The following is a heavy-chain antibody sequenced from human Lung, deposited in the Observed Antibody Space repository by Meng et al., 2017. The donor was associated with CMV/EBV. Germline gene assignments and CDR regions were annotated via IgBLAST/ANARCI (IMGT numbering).Heavy chain of an antibody. CDR1: GDSFSGYY. D-gene: IGHD3-16*01. Sequence: SETXSLXCAFHGDSFSGYYWSWIRQPPGQGLEWIGEINHGGSANYNSSLQTRLNISIDTPKNQFSLEMRSVTAADTAVYYCARRRRWSLVRLGAFDMWGQGXLVTFSS. J-gene: IGHJ3*02. CDR2: INHGGSA. CDR3: ARRRRWSLVRLGAFDM. V-gene: IGHV4-34*01.